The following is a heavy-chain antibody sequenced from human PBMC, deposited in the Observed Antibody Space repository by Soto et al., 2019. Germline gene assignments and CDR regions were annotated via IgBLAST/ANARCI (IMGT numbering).Heavy chain of an antibody. J-gene: IGHJ6*02. CDR2: ISSSSSTI. D-gene: IGHD1-26*01. V-gene: IGHV3-48*02. CDR1: GFTFSSYS. Sequence: EVQLVESGGGLVQPGGSLRLSCAASGFTFSSYSMNWVRQAPGKGLEWVSYISSSSSTIYYVDSVKGRFTISRDNAKNSLYLQMNSRRDEDTAVYYCARDRAGAQYGVDVWGQGTTVTVSS. CDR3: ARDRAGAQYGVDV.